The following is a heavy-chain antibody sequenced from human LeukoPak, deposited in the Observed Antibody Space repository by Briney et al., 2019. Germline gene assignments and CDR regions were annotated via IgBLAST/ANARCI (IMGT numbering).Heavy chain of an antibody. CDR3: ARATTVTGTPSFYMDV. CDR2: IGTAGDT. V-gene: IGHV3-13*01. J-gene: IGHJ6*03. D-gene: IGHD4-11*01. CDR1: GFTFSSYD. Sequence: GGSLRLSCAASGFTFSSYDMHWVRQATGKGLEWVSAIGTAGDTYYPGSVKGRFTISRENAKNSLYLQMNSLRAGDTAVYYCARATTVTGTPSFYMDVWGKGTTVTISS.